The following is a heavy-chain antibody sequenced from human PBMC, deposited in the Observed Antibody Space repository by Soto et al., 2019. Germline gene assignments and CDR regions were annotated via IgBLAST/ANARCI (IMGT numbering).Heavy chain of an antibody. CDR2: IWYDGSNK. D-gene: IGHD3-22*01. J-gene: IGHJ5*02. Sequence: GGSLRLSCAASGFTFSSYGMHWVRQAPGKGLEWVAVIWYDGSNKYYADSVKGRFTISRDNSKNTLYLQMNSLRAEDTAVYYCARDRITMIVVAPGWFDPWGQGTLVTFSS. V-gene: IGHV3-33*01. CDR1: GFTFSSYG. CDR3: ARDRITMIVVAPGWFDP.